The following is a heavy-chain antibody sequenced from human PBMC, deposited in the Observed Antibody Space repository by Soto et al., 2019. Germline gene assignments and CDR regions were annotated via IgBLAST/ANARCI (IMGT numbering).Heavy chain of an antibody. CDR2: IYYSGST. CDR1: GGSISSYY. D-gene: IGHD3-3*01. CDR3: ARDTRTYYDFWSGYPYYDMDV. Sequence: SETLSLTCTVSGGSISSYYWSWIRQPPGKGLEWIGYIYYSGSTNYNPSLKSRVTISVDTSKNQFSLKLSSVTAADTAVYYCARDTRTYYDFWSGYPYYDMDVWGKGTTVTAP. V-gene: IGHV4-59*01. J-gene: IGHJ6*03.